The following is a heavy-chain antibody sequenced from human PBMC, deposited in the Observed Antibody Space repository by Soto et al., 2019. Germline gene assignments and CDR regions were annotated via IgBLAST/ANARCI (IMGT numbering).Heavy chain of an antibody. J-gene: IGHJ3*02. Sequence: SVKGSCKASGGTFSSYAISWVRQAPGQGLEWMGGIIPIYGTANYAQKFQGRVTITEDTSTDTAYMELSSLRSEDTAVYYCATRDILTGYSPYDAFDIWGQGTMVTVSS. V-gene: IGHV1-69*06. D-gene: IGHD3-9*01. CDR1: GGTFSSYA. CDR2: IIPIYGTA. CDR3: ATRDILTGYSPYDAFDI.